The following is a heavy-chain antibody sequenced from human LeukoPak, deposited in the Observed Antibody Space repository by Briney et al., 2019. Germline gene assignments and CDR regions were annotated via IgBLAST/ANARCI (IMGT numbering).Heavy chain of an antibody. CDR3: ARGYCRGGSCHFDY. Sequence: GGSRRLSCAASGFTFSSYVMHWVRQAPVKVLEWGAVISYDESNKYYADSVKVRFTISRDNSKNPLYLEMNRLRAEDSAVSYCARGYCRGGSCHFDYWGQGTRVSVSS. CDR2: ISYDESNK. V-gene: IGHV3-33*01. J-gene: IGHJ4*02. D-gene: IGHD2-15*01. CDR1: GFTFSSYV.